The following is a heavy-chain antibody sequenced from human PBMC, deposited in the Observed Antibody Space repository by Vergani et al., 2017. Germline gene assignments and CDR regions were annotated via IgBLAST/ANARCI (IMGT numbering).Heavy chain of an antibody. Sequence: QVQLVESGGGVVQPGGSLRLSCAASGFAFQSFGMHWVRQAPGKGLEWVAFIPYDASDKYYAASVKDRFTISRGNPKNTVSLQMNSLTTEDTAVYYCAKGQLWSGVDYWGQGTRVTVSS. CDR2: IPYDASDK. CDR3: AKGQLWSGVDY. CDR1: GFAFQSFG. V-gene: IGHV3-30*02. D-gene: IGHD5-18*01. J-gene: IGHJ4*02.